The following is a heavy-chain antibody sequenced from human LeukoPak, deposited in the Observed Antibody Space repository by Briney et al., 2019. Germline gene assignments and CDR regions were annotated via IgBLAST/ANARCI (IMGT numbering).Heavy chain of an antibody. J-gene: IGHJ4*02. CDR1: GFTFDDYA. CDR2: LYSDGRT. D-gene: IGHD2-15*01. V-gene: IGHV3-53*01. CDR3: ARGGGYYPIDY. Sequence: PGGSLRLSCAASGFTFDDYAMHWVRQAPGKGLEWVSVLYSDGRTYYADSVKGRFTISRDTSKNTLYLQVNSLRAEDTAVYYCARGGGYYPIDYWGQGTLVTVSS.